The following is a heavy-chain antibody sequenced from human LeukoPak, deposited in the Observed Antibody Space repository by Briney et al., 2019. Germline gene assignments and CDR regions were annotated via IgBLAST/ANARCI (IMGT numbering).Heavy chain of an antibody. Sequence: GGSLRLSCAVSGFIFSSNSMNWVRQAPGKGLEWISYISSGCSTIYYADSVKGRFTISRDNSKNTLYLQMSSLRAEDTAVYYCVGDQVDNTGYLRWGQGTRVTVSA. D-gene: IGHD3-22*01. J-gene: IGHJ4*02. CDR1: GFIFSSNS. V-gene: IGHV3-48*01. CDR3: VGDQVDNTGYLR. CDR2: ISSGCSTI.